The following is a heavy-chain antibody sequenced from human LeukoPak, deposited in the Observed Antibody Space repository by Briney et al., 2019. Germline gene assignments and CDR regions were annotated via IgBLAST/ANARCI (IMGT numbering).Heavy chain of an antibody. V-gene: IGHV3-23*01. CDR3: AKPARTDAFDI. Sequence: GGSLRLSCAASGFTFNNYGMTWVRQAPGKGLEWVSGISGSGGSTYYADSVKGRFTISRDNSKNTLYLQMNSLRAEDTAVYYCAKPARTDAFDIWGQGTMVTVSS. J-gene: IGHJ3*02. CDR2: ISGSGGST. CDR1: GFTFNNYG. D-gene: IGHD1-14*01.